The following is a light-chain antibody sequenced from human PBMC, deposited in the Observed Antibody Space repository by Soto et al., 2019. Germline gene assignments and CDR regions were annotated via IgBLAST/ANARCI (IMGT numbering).Light chain of an antibody. CDR3: QQRNSYKIN. CDR2: AAS. V-gene: IGKV1-9*01. Sequence: DIQLTQSPSFLSASVGDRVTITCRASQGISSYLAWYQQKPGKAPKLLIYAASTLQSGVPSRFSGSGSGTEFTLTISSLQPEDFATYYCQQRNSYKINFGQVTRLEIK. CDR1: QGISSY. J-gene: IGKJ5*01.